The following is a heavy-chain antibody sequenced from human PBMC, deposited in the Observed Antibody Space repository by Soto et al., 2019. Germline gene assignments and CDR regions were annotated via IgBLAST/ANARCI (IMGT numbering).Heavy chain of an antibody. CDR3: LRQGIDYIRGHVDV. D-gene: IGHD4-4*01. V-gene: IGHV4-59*08. CDR2: GYDTGDT. J-gene: IGHJ6*02. Sequence: QVQLQQSGPRLVKPSETLSLTCTVSSGPVRSHNWGWIRQPPGRGLDWIGYGYDTGDTAYNPSLMRRASISADTCRNDISLPLSSGTAADKAVYYGLRQGIDYIRGHVDVGGQGTTVSVSS. CDR1: SGPVRSHN.